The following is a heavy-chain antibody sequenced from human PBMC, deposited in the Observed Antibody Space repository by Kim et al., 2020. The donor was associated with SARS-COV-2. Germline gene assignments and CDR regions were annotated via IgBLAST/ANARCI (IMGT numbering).Heavy chain of an antibody. Sequence: SETLSLTCTVSGGSISSSSYYWGWIRQPPGKGLEWIGSIYYSGSTYYNPSLKSRVTIAVDTSKNQFSLKLSSVTAADTAVYYCARLDCSSTSCYSGYYYYGMDVWGQGTTVTVSS. CDR1: GGSISSSSYY. CDR2: IYYSGST. CDR3: ARLDCSSTSCYSGYYYYGMDV. J-gene: IGHJ6*02. D-gene: IGHD2-2*02. V-gene: IGHV4-39*01.